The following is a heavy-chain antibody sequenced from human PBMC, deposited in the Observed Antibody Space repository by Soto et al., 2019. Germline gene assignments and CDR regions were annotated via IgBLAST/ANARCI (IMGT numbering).Heavy chain of an antibody. CDR3: ARVDQMLSAPNWFDP. Sequence: SETLSLTCAVSGYSISSGYYWGWLRQPPGKGLEWIGSIYHGGSTYYNPSLNSRVTLSIDMTNNHVSLILNSVTAADTAVYYCARVDQMLSAPNWFDPWGQGTLVTVSS. CDR1: GYSISSGYY. D-gene: IGHD2-2*01. V-gene: IGHV4-38-2*01. J-gene: IGHJ5*02. CDR2: IYHGGST.